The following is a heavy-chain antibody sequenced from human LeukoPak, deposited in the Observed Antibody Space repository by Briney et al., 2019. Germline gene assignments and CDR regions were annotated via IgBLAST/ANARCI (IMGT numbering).Heavy chain of an antibody. D-gene: IGHD3-10*01. CDR3: ARDRITMVRRPANWFDP. CDR2: INPSGGST. CDR1: GYTFTSYY. J-gene: IGHJ5*02. V-gene: IGHV1-46*01. Sequence: ASVTVSCKASGYTFTSYYMHWVRQAPGQGLEWMGIINPSGGSTSYAQKFQGRVTMTRDTSTSTVYMELSSLRSEDTAVYYCARDRITMVRRPANWFDPWGQGTLVTVSS.